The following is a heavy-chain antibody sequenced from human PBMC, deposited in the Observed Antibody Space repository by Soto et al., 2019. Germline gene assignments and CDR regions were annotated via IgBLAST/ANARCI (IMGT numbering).Heavy chain of an antibody. J-gene: IGHJ6*02. CDR1: GGTFSSYP. V-gene: IGHV1-69*06. CDR3: AREIHSHGYYYGMDV. Sequence: SVKVSGKASGGTFSSYPIGGVRQAPGQGLEWMGGIIPIFGTANYAQKFQGRVTITADKSTSTAYMELSSLRSEDTAVYYCAREIHSHGYYYGMDVWGQRTTVTVSS. D-gene: IGHD5-18*01. CDR2: IIPIFGTA.